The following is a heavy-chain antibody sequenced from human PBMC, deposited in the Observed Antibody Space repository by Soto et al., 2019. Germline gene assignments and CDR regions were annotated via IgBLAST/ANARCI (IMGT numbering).Heavy chain of an antibody. CDR1: SGSISVTNVF. V-gene: IGHV4-39*01. CDR3: ARITGRHLEY. Sequence: SETLSLTCTVSSGSISVTNVFWGWVRHPPGKGLEWIGNVDYSGTAYFSPSLATRVTFHVDTSKNQFSLTLYYVTAADTAVYYCARITGRHLEYWGKGIRVTVSS. D-gene: IGHD1-20*01. CDR2: VDYSGTA. J-gene: IGHJ4*02.